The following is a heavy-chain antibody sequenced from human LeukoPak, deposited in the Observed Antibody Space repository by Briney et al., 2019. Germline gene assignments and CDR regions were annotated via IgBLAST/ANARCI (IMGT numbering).Heavy chain of an antibody. J-gene: IGHJ4*02. D-gene: IGHD5-12*01. Sequence: GGSLRLSCVASGFTFSSQAMNWVRQAPGKGLEWVSSISSTSSHTYYADSVKGRFTISRDNAKSSLCLQMNSLRAEDTAVYYCASQDIVATTGAELDYWGQGTLVTVSS. V-gene: IGHV3-21*01. CDR3: ASQDIVATTGAELDY. CDR1: GFTFSSQA. CDR2: ISSTSSHT.